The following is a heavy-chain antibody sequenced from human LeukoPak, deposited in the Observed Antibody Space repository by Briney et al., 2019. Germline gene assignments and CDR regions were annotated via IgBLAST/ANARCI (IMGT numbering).Heavy chain of an antibody. CDR1: GFTFSTYG. V-gene: IGHV3-30*03. CDR2: ISYNGGNK. D-gene: IGHD6-19*01. J-gene: IGHJ4*02. Sequence: GRSLRLSCAASGFTFSTYGMHWVRQAPGKGLEWVAVISYNGGNKYYADSVKGRFTISRDNSKKTLYLQMNSLRAEDTAVYYCARGGIQVSGIDEFDYWGQGTLVTVSS. CDR3: ARGGIQVSGIDEFDY.